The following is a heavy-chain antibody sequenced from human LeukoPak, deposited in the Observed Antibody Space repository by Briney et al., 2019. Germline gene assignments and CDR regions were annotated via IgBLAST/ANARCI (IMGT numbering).Heavy chain of an antibody. Sequence: SETLSLTCTVSGASLTTSYWSWVRQPPGKGLEWIGFIFYSGSTNYNPSLRSRVTISIDTSKNQFSLQLTSVTAADTPVYYCTAVHSGSNWFDPWGQGTLVTVSS. CDR1: GASLTTSY. J-gene: IGHJ5*02. V-gene: IGHV4-59*01. D-gene: IGHD3-10*01. CDR2: IFYSGST. CDR3: TAVHSGSNWFDP.